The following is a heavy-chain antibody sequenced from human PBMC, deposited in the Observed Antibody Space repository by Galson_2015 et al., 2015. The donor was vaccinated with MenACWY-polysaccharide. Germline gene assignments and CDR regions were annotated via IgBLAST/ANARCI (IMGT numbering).Heavy chain of an antibody. J-gene: IGHJ5*02. CDR3: AKPAAAGRVSSWFDP. Sequence: SLRLSCAASGFTFSSYEMNWVRQAPGKGLEWVSYISSSGSTIYYADSVKGRFTISRDNAKNSLYLQMNSLKAEDTAVYYCAKPAAAGRVSSWFDPWGQGTLATVSS. CDR2: ISSSGSTI. CDR1: GFTFSSYE. V-gene: IGHV3-48*03. D-gene: IGHD6-13*01.